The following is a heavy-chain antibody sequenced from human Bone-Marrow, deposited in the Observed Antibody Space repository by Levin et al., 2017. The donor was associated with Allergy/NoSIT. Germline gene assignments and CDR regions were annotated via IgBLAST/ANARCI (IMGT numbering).Heavy chain of an antibody. CDR3: ARDTFREHYMDV. CDR2: ISSSSSYI. J-gene: IGHJ6*03. Sequence: GGSLRLSCAASGFTFSSYSMNWVRQAPGKGLEWVSSISSSSSYIYYADSVKGRFTISRDNAKNSLYLQMNSLRAEDTAVYYCARDTFREHYMDVWGKGTTVTVSS. D-gene: IGHD5-24*01. V-gene: IGHV3-21*01. CDR1: GFTFSSYS.